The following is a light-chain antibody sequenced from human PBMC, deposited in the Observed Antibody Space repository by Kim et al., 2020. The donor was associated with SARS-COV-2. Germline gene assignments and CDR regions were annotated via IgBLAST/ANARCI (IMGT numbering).Light chain of an antibody. V-gene: IGKV3-15*01. CDR3: QQYNDWRT. CDR1: QSVSSN. J-gene: IGKJ1*01. CDR2: GAS. Sequence: SVLPGESATLSCRARQSVSSNLAWYQQKPGQATRLLIYGASTRATGIPARFSGSGSGTEFTLTISSLQSGDFAIYFCQQYNDWRTFGQGTKVDIK.